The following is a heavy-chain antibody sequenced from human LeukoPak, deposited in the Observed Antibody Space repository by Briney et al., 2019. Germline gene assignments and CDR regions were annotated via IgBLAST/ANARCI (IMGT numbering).Heavy chain of an antibody. D-gene: IGHD6-13*01. Sequence: SETLSLTCTVSGGSISSSSYYWGWIRQPPGKGLEWIGSIYYSGSTYYNPSLKSRVTISEDTSKSQFSLKLSSVTAADTAVYYCARRAAAGTPGPFDYWGQGTLVTVSS. CDR1: GGSISSSSYY. CDR3: ARRAAAGTPGPFDY. CDR2: IYYSGST. V-gene: IGHV4-39*07. J-gene: IGHJ4*02.